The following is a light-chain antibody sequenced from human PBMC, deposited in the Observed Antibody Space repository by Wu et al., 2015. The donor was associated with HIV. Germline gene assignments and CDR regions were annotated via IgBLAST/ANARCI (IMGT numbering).Light chain of an antibody. V-gene: IGKV1-NL1*01. CDR2: AAS. Sequence: DIQMTQSPSSLSASIGDRVTITCRASQYISDSLAWYQQKPGKAPKLLLYAASNLGSGVPPRFSGRASGTDYTLTIGSLQPEDFANYYCHQYFRSPWTFGQGTKVEIK. CDR3: HQYFRSPWT. CDR1: QYISDS. J-gene: IGKJ1*01.